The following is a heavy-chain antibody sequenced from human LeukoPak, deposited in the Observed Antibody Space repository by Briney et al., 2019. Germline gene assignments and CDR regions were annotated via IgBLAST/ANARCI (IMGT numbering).Heavy chain of an antibody. CDR1: GLPIGDFA. J-gene: IGHJ4*02. Sequence: GGSLRLSCVASGLPIGDFAMHWVREAPGQGLEWVSLSSGDGVSTFFADSVKGRFSISRDNSKNSLFLEMSSLRSEDTAMYYCARESGKFDYWGQGTLVAVSS. CDR3: ARESGKFDY. CDR2: SSGDGVST. V-gene: IGHV3-43*02.